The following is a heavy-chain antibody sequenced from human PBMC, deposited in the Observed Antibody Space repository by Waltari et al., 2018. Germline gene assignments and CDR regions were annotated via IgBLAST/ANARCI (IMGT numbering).Heavy chain of an antibody. CDR2: ISWDGGST. CDR1: GFTFDDYT. Sequence: EVQLVESGGVVVQPGGSLRLSCAASGFTFDDYTMHWVRQAPGKGLEWVSLISWDGGSTYYADSVNGRFTISRDNSKNSLYLQMNSLRTEDTALYYCAKDNGGNFPAYYYYSMDVWGKGTTVTVSS. D-gene: IGHD2-21*02. CDR3: AKDNGGNFPAYYYYSMDV. V-gene: IGHV3-43*01. J-gene: IGHJ6*03.